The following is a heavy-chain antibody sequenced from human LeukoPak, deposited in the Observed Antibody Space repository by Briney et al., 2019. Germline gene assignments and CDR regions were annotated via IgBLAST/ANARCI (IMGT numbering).Heavy chain of an antibody. CDR1: GYTFTDHY. CDR2: INPNSDGI. Sequence: ASVKVSCKASGYTFTDHYMHWVRQAPGQGLEWMGWINPNSDGINTYAHKFQGRVTMTRDTSISTAYMELSGLTSDDTAVYYCARPPGELLWFGELMRNEPYYFDYWGQGTLVTVSS. V-gene: IGHV1-2*07. J-gene: IGHJ4*02. D-gene: IGHD3-10*01. CDR3: ARPPGELLWFGELMRNEPYYFDY.